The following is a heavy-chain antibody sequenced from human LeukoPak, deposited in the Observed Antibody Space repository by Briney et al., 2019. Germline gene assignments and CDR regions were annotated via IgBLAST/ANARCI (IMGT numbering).Heavy chain of an antibody. V-gene: IGHV3-15*01. CDR3: TTDLGTYYHGSQRLIPIDY. J-gene: IGHJ4*02. CDR2: IKSKTDGETT. D-gene: IGHD3-10*01. CDR1: GFTFTNAW. Sequence: GGSLRLSCVDSGFTFTNAWMSWVRQAPGRGLEWIGRIKSKTDGETTNYAEPVRGRFTISRDDSKSAVYPQMNSLKIEDTAVYYCTTDLGTYYHGSQRLIPIDYWGQGTLVTVSS.